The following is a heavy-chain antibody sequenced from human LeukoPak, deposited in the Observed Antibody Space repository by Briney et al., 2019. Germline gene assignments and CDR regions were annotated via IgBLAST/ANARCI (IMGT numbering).Heavy chain of an antibody. CDR3: VRGRERVAATNNWFDP. CDR2: ISSSSSYI. V-gene: IGHV3-21*01. D-gene: IGHD2-15*01. J-gene: IGHJ5*02. Sequence: PGGSLRLSCAASGFTFSSYSMNWVRQAPGKGLEWVSSISSSSSYIYYADSVKGRFTISRDNAKNSLYLQMNSLRAEDTAVYYCVRGRERVAATNNWFDPWGQGTLVTVSS. CDR1: GFTFSSYS.